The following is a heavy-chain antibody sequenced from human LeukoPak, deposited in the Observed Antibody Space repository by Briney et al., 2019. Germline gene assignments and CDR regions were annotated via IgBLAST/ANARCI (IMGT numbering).Heavy chain of an antibody. CDR2: IIPIFGTA. CDR1: GGTFSSYA. Sequence: GASVKVSCKASGGTFSSYAISWVRQAPGQGLEWMGGIIPIFGTANYAQKFQGRVTITADESTSTAYMELSSLRSEDTAVYYCARAYSVDSSGYYDDFDYWGQGTLVTVSS. V-gene: IGHV1-69*13. D-gene: IGHD3-22*01. J-gene: IGHJ4*02. CDR3: ARAYSVDSSGYYDDFDY.